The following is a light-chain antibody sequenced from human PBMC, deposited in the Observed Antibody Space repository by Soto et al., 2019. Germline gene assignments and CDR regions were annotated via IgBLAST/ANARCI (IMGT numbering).Light chain of an antibody. Sequence: DIQLTQSPSSLSESVGDTDTITCRASQSINDYLNWYQQKPGKAPKVLISIVSVVQSGVPSRFSGSGSGTDFTLTISRLEPEDFAVYYCQQYGSSGTFGHGTKVEIK. CDR2: IVS. V-gene: IGKV1-39*01. CDR1: QSINDY. J-gene: IGKJ1*01. CDR3: QQYGSSGT.